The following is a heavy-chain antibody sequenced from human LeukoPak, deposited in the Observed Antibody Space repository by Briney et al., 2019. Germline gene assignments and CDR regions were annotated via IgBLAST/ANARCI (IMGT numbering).Heavy chain of an antibody. CDR3: AKDPTHYRVWDDYDSRRLSH. D-gene: IGHD3-22*01. CDR1: GFTFTDTY. CDR2: IKQDGSEK. J-gene: IGHJ4*02. Sequence: PGGSLRLSCAVSGFTFTDTYMTWIRQAPGKGLEWVANIKQDGSEKYYVGSVKGRFTISRDNSKNTLYLQMNSLRAEETAVYYCAKDPTHYRVWDDYDSRRLSHWGQGTLVTVSS. V-gene: IGHV3-7*01.